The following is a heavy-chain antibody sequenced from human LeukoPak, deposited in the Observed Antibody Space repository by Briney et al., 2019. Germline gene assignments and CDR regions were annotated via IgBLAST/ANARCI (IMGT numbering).Heavy chain of an antibody. CDR2: ISSDGSST. J-gene: IGHJ4*02. Sequence: PGGSLRLFCAASGFTFSSYWMHWVRQAPGKGLVWVSRISSDGSSTSYADSVKGRFIISRDNAKNTLYLQMNSLRAEDTAVYYCLTSRFVDYWGQGTLVTVSS. D-gene: IGHD3-16*01. CDR3: LTSRFVDY. V-gene: IGHV3-74*01. CDR1: GFTFSSYW.